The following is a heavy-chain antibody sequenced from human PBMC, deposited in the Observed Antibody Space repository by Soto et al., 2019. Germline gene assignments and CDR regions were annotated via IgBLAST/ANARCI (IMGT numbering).Heavy chain of an antibody. CDR3: ARHGSY. CDR2: IYFSGST. V-gene: IGHV4-39*01. Sequence: QLQLQESGPGLVKPSETLSLTCTVSGVSITNTSYYWGWIRQPPGKGPEWIGTIYFSGSTFYNPSLKRRLTRSVDTSKNQFSLRLSSVTAADTAVYDCARHGSYWGPGTLVAVSS. J-gene: IGHJ4*02. CDR1: GVSITNTSYY.